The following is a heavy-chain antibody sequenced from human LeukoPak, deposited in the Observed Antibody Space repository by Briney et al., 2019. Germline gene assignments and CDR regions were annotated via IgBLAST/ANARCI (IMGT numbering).Heavy chain of an antibody. CDR3: ARGRFWIDY. D-gene: IGHD3-3*01. CDR2: IYYSGST. CDR1: GGSISSYY. J-gene: IGHJ4*02. V-gene: IGHV4-59*01. Sequence: SETLSLTCTVSGGSISSYYRSWIRQPPGKGLEWIGYIYYSGSTNYNPSLKSRVTISVDTSKNQFSLKLSSVTAADTAVYYCARGRFWIDYWGQGTLVTVSS.